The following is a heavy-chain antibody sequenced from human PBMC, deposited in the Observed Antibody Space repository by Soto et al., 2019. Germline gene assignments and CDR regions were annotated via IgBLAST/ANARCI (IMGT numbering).Heavy chain of an antibody. D-gene: IGHD4-17*01. Sequence: GGSLRLSCAASGFTFSSYAMSWVRQAPGKGLEWVSAISGSGGSTYYADSVKGRFTISRDNSKNTLYLQMNSLRAEDTAVYYCAKAAAPSISTTALRGWFDPWGQGTLVTVSS. V-gene: IGHV3-23*01. J-gene: IGHJ5*02. CDR3: AKAAAPSISTTALRGWFDP. CDR1: GFTFSSYA. CDR2: ISGSGGST.